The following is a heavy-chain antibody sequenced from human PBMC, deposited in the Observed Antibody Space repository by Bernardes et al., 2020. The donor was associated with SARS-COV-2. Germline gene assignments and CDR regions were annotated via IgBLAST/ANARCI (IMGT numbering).Heavy chain of an antibody. D-gene: IGHD6-19*01. CDR3: AREQWLAYYFDY. CDR1: GGSISDYY. CDR2: IDDRGST. V-gene: IGHV4-59*01. Sequence: TGSLTCTVSGGSISDYYWTWIRQSPGKELEWIGYIDDRGSTNYNPSLKSRVTLLVDTSNNQFSLRLSSVTAADTAVYYCAREQWLAYYFDYWGQGTLVTVSS. J-gene: IGHJ4*02.